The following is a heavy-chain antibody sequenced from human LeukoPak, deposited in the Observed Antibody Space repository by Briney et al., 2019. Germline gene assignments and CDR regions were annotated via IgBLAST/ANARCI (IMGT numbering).Heavy chain of an antibody. Sequence: SETLSLTCTVSGYSISSGYYWGWIRQPPGKGLEWTGSIDHSGSTYYNPSLKSRITISVDTSKNQFSLKLSSVTAADTAVYYCARGDTAVPPSFDYWGQGTLVTVSS. CDR1: GYSISSGYY. CDR2: IDHSGST. J-gene: IGHJ4*02. CDR3: ARGDTAVPPSFDY. V-gene: IGHV4-38-2*02. D-gene: IGHD2-2*01.